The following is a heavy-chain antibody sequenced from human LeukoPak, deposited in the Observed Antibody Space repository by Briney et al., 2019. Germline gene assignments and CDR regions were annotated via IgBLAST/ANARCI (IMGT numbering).Heavy chain of an antibody. CDR3: ATQREEKQKGSAAAGTEFDY. Sequence: ASVKVSCKVSGYTLTELSMHWVRQAPGKGLEWMGGFDPEDGETIYAQKFQGRVTMTEDTSTDTAYMELSSLRSEDTAVYYCATQREEKQKGSAAAGTEFDYWGQGTLVTVSS. CDR1: GYTLTELS. V-gene: IGHV1-24*01. J-gene: IGHJ4*02. D-gene: IGHD6-13*01. CDR2: FDPEDGET.